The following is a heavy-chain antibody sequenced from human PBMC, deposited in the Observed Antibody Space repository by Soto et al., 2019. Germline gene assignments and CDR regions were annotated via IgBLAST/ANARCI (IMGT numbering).Heavy chain of an antibody. V-gene: IGHV4-34*01. J-gene: IGHJ5*02. CDR3: ARGVLRYFNLDP. D-gene: IGHD3-9*01. CDR2: INHSGST. Sequence: SETLSLTCAVYGGSFSGYYWSWIRQPPGKGLEWIGEINHSGSTNYNPSLKSRVTISVDTSKNQFSLKLSSVTAADTAVYYCARGVLRYFNLDPWGQGTLVTVSS. CDR1: GGSFSGYY.